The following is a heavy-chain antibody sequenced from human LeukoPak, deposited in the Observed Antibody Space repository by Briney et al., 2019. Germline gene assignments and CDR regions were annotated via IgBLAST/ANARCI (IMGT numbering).Heavy chain of an antibody. V-gene: IGHV3-11*04. D-gene: IGHD3-22*01. CDR1: GFTFSDYY. J-gene: IGHJ4*02. Sequence: PGGSLRLSCAASGFTFSDYYMSWIRLAPGKGLEWSSYISSTGTTIYYADSVKGRFTISRDNAKNSLFLQMNSLRAEDTAVYYCARSRGGYHDYWGQGTLVTVSS. CDR3: ARSRGGYHDY. CDR2: ISSTGTTI.